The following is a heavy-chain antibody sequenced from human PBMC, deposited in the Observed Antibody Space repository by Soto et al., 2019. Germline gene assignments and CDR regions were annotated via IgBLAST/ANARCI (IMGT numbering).Heavy chain of an antibody. CDR2: ISAYNGDT. V-gene: IGHV1-18*01. D-gene: IGHD2-2*01. CDR3: ARGLVEMASPLDY. CDR1: GYTFNSYG. Sequence: ASVKVSCKASGYTFNSYGITWVRQAPGQGLEWMGWISAYNGDTNYAQNFRGRVTMTTDTSTSTAYMELRSLRSEDTAVYYCARGLVEMASPLDYWGQGTLVTVSS. J-gene: IGHJ4*02.